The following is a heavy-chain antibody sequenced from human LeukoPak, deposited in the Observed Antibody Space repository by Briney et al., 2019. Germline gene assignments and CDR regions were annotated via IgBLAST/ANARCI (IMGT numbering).Heavy chain of an antibody. Sequence: PSETLSLTCTVSGGSISSSSAYWGWIRQPPGKGLEWIGSIYYSKNTYYNPSLESRVTISADTSKNQFSLTLGSVSATDTAVYYCVSPRGFSYGYFDYWGQGTLVTVSS. D-gene: IGHD5-18*01. CDR1: GGSISSSSAY. CDR3: VSPRGFSYGYFDY. CDR2: IYYSKNT. J-gene: IGHJ4*02. V-gene: IGHV4-39*01.